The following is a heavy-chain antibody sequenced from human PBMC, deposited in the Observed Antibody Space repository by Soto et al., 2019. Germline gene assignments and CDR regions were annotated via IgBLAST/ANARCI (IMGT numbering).Heavy chain of an antibody. Sequence: QVQLVQSGAEVKKPGASVKVSCKASGYTFTGYYMHWVRQAPGQGLEWMGWINPNSGGTNYAQKFQGRVTMTRDTSISTAYMELSRLRSDDTAVYYCARDGVQLRFLEWLTGNNWFDPWGQGTLVTVSS. CDR1: GYTFTGYY. V-gene: IGHV1-2*02. CDR2: INPNSGGT. J-gene: IGHJ5*02. D-gene: IGHD3-3*01. CDR3: ARDGVQLRFLEWLTGNNWFDP.